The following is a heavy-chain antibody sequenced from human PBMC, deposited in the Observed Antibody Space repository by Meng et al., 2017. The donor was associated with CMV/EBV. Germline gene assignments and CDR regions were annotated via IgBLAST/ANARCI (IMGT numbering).Heavy chain of an antibody. V-gene: IGHV6-1*01. CDR1: GDSISSNSAA. D-gene: IGHD1-26*01. CDR2: TYYRSKWYN. J-gene: IGHJ5*02. Sequence: ISGDSISSNSAAWNWIRQSPSRGLEWLGRTYYRSKWYNDYAVSVKSRITINPDTSKNQFSLQLNSVTPEDTAVYYCARETLTEWELHPWGQGTLVTVSS. CDR3: ARETLTEWELHP.